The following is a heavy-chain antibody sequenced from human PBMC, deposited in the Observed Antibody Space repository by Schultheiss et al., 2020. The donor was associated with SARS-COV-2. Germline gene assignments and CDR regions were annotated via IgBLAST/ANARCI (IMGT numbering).Heavy chain of an antibody. CDR2: ISGSGGST. CDR1: GFTFSSYA. J-gene: IGHJ6*02. Sequence: GESLKISCAASGFTFSSYAMSWVRQAPGKGLEWVSAISGSGGSTYYADSVKGRFTISRDNSKNTLYLQMNSLRAEDTAVYYCAREEYGMDVWGQGTTVTVSS. V-gene: IGHV3-23*01. CDR3: AREEYGMDV.